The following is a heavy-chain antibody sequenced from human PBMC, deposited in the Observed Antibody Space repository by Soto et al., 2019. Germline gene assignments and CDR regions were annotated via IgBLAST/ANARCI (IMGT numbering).Heavy chain of an antibody. CDR3: ARCMGFDGSGYAFFDS. CDR1: GFTFSGHT. D-gene: IGHD3-10*01. CDR2: VSSSSSYI. J-gene: IGHJ4*02. Sequence: EVQLVESGGGLVKPGGSLRLSCAASGFTFSGHTINWVRQAPGKGLEWVSSVSSSSSYIYYADSVKGRFTVSRDNAEKSLYLQMNSLRFEDTAIYYCARCMGFDGSGYAFFDSWGQGTLVTVSS. V-gene: IGHV3-21*01.